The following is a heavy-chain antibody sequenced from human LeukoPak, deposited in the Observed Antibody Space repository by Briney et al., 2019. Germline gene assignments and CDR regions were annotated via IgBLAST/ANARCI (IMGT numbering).Heavy chain of an antibody. Sequence: GGSLRLSCAASGFTFSSNYMSWVRQAPGKGLEWVSVIYSGGSTYYSDSVTGRFTISRDNSKNTLYLQMNSLRAEDTAVYYCARAPNHEASSPWVAFDIWGQGTMVTVSS. CDR3: ARAPNHEASSPWVAFDI. D-gene: IGHD1-14*01. CDR2: IYSGGST. V-gene: IGHV3-53*01. CDR1: GFTFSSNY. J-gene: IGHJ3*02.